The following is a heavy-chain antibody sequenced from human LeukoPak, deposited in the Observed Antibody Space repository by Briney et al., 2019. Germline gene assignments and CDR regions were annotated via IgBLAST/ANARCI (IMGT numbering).Heavy chain of an antibody. CDR3: ARLLLGYYLDS. V-gene: IGHV4-38-2*01. CDR2: IYHSGSA. CDR1: GYSISSGYY. D-gene: IGHD2-15*01. Sequence: SETLSLTCAVSGYSISSGYYWGWIRQPPGKGLEWLGYIYHSGSAYYNPSLKSRVTISGDTSKNQFSLKLTSVTAADTAVYYCARLLLGYYLDSWGQGTLVTVSS. J-gene: IGHJ4*02.